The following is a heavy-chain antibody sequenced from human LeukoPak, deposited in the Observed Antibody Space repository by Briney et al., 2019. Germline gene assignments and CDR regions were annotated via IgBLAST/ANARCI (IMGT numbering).Heavy chain of an antibody. V-gene: IGHV3-23*01. CDR1: GFTFNSYA. CDR2: IGGIGGDT. Sequence: PGGSLRLSCAASGFTFNSYAMSWVRQAPGKGREGVSAIGGIGGDTFYADSVKGRFTISRDNAKNSLYLQMNSLRAEDTAVYYCARGGITMMVEHAFDIWGQGTMVTVSS. CDR3: ARGGITMMVEHAFDI. J-gene: IGHJ3*02. D-gene: IGHD3-22*01.